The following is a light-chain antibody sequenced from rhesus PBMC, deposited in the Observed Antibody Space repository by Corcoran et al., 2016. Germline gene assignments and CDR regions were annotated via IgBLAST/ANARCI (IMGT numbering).Light chain of an antibody. CDR3: LQSSNWPFT. CDR2: GAS. Sequence: EIVMTQSPATLALSPGERATLSCRASQSVSSSLAWYQQKPGPAPRPLIYGASSRATGIPNRFSGSGSWTEFTLPISSLEPEDVVVYFCLQSSNWPFTFGPGTKVDI. CDR1: QSVSSS. J-gene: IGKJ3*01. V-gene: IGKV3-24*04.